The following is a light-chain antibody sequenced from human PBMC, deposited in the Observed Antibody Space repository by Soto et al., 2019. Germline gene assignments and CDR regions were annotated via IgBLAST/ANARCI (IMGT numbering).Light chain of an antibody. Sequence: EIVLTQSPGTLSLSPGQRATLSCRASQSVSSSYLAWYQQKPGQAPRLLIYGASSRATGIPDRFSGSGSGTYFTITISRLEAEDVAVYYCQQYSTSLLGEGTKVEIK. CDR1: QSVSSSY. CDR3: QQYSTSL. V-gene: IGKV3-20*01. CDR2: GAS. J-gene: IGKJ4*01.